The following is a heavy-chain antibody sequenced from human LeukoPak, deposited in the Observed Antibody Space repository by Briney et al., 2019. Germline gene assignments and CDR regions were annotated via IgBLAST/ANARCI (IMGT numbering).Heavy chain of an antibody. Sequence: GGSLRLSCEASGFTFRSYWMHWVRQAPGKGLVWVSRINGDGSSTSYADSVKGRFIISRDNSKNTLYLQMNSLRAEDTAVYYCAKGGYYDSSGDFDYWGQGTLVTVSS. CDR3: AKGGYYDSSGDFDY. D-gene: IGHD3-22*01. CDR2: INGDGSST. CDR1: GFTFRSYW. V-gene: IGHV3-74*01. J-gene: IGHJ4*02.